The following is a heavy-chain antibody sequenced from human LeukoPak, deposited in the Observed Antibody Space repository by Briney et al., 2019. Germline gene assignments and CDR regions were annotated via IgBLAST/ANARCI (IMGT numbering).Heavy chain of an antibody. CDR1: GGTFSSYA. V-gene: IGHV1-69*05. J-gene: IGHJ6*03. CDR2: IIPIFGTA. D-gene: IGHD3-3*01. CDR3: ARGPRDGDFWSGFRIHYYYYYMDV. Sequence: SVKVSCKASGGTFSSYAISWVRQAPGQGLEWMGGIIPIFGTANYAQKFQGRVTITTDESTSTAYMELSSLRSEDTAVYYCARGPRDGDFWSGFRIHYYYYYMDVWGKGTTVTVSS.